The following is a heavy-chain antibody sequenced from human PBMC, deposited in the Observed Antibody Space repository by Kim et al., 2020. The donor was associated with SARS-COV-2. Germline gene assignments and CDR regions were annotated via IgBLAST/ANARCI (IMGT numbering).Heavy chain of an antibody. V-gene: IGHV3-30*18. CDR3: AKSFSGSYFGYDY. CDR2: ISYDGSNK. Sequence: GGSLRLSCAASGFTFNTYGMHWVRQAPGKGLEWVALISYDGSNKYYADSVKGRFTISRDNSKNTLYLQMNSLRIEDTAVYYCAKSFSGSYFGYDYWGQGTLVTVSS. D-gene: IGHD1-26*01. J-gene: IGHJ4*02. CDR1: GFTFNTYG.